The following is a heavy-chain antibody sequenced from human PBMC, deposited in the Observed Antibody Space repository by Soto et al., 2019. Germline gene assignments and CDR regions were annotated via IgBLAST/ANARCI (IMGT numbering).Heavy chain of an antibody. J-gene: IGHJ6*02. CDR1: GGSVSSGSYY. CDR2: IYYSGST. CDR3: AREAIGAYYYYYGMDV. V-gene: IGHV4-61*01. D-gene: IGHD3-22*01. Sequence: PSETLSLTCTVSGGSVSSGSYYWGWIRQPPGKGLEWIGYIYYSGSTNYNPSLKSRVTISVDTSKNQFSLKLSSVTAADTAVYYCAREAIGAYYYYYGMDVWGQGTTVTVSS.